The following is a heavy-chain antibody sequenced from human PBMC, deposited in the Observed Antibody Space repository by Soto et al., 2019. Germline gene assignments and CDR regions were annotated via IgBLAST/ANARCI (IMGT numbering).Heavy chain of an antibody. CDR1: GFTFSSYA. D-gene: IGHD3-9*01. Sequence: EVQLLESGGGLVQPGGSLRLSCAASGFTFSSYAMSWVRQAPGKGLEWVSAISGSGGSTYYADSVKGRVTISRDNSKNTLYLQMNSLRAEDTAVYYCAKAGNRDILTGYYKPDYFDYWGQGTLVTVSS. CDR2: ISGSGGST. J-gene: IGHJ4*02. V-gene: IGHV3-23*01. CDR3: AKAGNRDILTGYYKPDYFDY.